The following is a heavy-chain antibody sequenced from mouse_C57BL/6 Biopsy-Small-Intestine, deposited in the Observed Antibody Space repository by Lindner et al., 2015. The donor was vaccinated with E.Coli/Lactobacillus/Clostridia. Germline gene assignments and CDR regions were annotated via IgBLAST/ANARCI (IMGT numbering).Heavy chain of an antibody. J-gene: IGHJ4*01. Sequence: SVKVSCKTSGYSFKTYVIHWLRQAPGQSPEWMGWINPGINPANYNTNYAQRFRGRVTITGDTSASTVYMELSSLTSQDTALYYCAREDGGIFDNWGQGTPITVAS. V-gene: IGHV1-66*01. CDR3: AREDGGIFDN. CDR2: INPANYNT. CDR1: GYSFKTYV.